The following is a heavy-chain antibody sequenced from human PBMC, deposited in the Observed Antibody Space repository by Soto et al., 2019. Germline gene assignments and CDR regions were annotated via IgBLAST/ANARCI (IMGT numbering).Heavy chain of an antibody. CDR3: AREGPPDIAWFDP. CDR1: GGTFSLYT. CDR2: GSA. Sequence: QVQLVQSGAELKKPGSSVKVSCKASGGTFSLYTISWVRQAPGQGLEWMGGSANSAQKFQGRLTVTADESTSTVYLEVSSLTSEDTAVYYCAREGPPDIAWFDPWGQGTLVSVSS. J-gene: IGHJ5*02. D-gene: IGHD2-15*01. V-gene: IGHV1-69*01.